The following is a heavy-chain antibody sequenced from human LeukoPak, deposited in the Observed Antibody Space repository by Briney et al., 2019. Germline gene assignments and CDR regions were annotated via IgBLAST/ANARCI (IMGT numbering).Heavy chain of an antibody. D-gene: IGHD3-9*01. V-gene: IGHV3-30*03. Sequence: GGSLRLSCAASGFTFSGHWMHWVRQFPGKGLVWVAFISYDGSNKYYADSVKGRFTISRDNSKNTLYLQMNSLRAEDTAVYYCARDERIYDILTIYYWGQGTLVTVSS. CDR1: GFTFSGHW. CDR3: ARDERIYDILTIYY. CDR2: ISYDGSNK. J-gene: IGHJ4*02.